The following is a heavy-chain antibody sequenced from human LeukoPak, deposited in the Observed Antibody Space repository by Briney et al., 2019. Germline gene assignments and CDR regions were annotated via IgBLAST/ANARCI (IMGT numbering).Heavy chain of an antibody. CDR3: ARVGGDNHYYYYYMDV. J-gene: IGHJ6*03. Sequence: GASVKVSCKASGYTFTGYYMHWVRQAPGQGLEWMGWINPNSGGTNYAQKFQGRVTMTRDTSISTAYMELSRLRSDDTAVYYCARVGGDNHYYYYYMDVWGKGTTVTVSS. V-gene: IGHV1-2*02. D-gene: IGHD4-17*01. CDR1: GYTFTGYY. CDR2: INPNSGGT.